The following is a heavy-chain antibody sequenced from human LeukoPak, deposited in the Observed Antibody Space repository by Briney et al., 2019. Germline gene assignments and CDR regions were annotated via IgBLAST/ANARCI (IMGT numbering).Heavy chain of an antibody. J-gene: IGHJ4*02. CDR3: ARALGRGRYFDY. D-gene: IGHD1-1*01. CDR2: INSDGSST. V-gene: IGHV3-74*01. Sequence: GGSLRLSCAASGFTFSSYWMHWVRQAPGKGLVWVSRINSDGSSTSYADSVKGRFTISRDNAKNKLYLQMNSLRAEDTAVYYCARALGRGRYFDYWGQGTLVTVSS. CDR1: GFTFSSYW.